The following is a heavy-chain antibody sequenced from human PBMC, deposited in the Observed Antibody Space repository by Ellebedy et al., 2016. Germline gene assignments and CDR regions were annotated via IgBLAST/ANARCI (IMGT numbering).Heavy chain of an antibody. Sequence: SETLSLTXAVYGGSFSGYYWSWIRQPPGKGLEWIGEINHSGSTNYNPSLKSRVTISVDTSKNQFSLKLSSVTAADTAVYYCARTYYYDSSGYLRDYYYMDVWGKGTTVTVSS. CDR2: INHSGST. V-gene: IGHV4-34*01. CDR3: ARTYYYDSSGYLRDYYYMDV. D-gene: IGHD3-22*01. CDR1: GGSFSGYY. J-gene: IGHJ6*03.